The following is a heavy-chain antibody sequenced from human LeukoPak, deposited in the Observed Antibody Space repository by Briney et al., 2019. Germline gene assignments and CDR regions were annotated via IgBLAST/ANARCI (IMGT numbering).Heavy chain of an antibody. V-gene: IGHV3-21*01. CDR1: RFTFSSYS. CDR2: ISSSSSYI. J-gene: IGHJ4*02. Sequence: GGSLRLSCAASRFTFSSYSMNWVRQAPGEGLEWVSSISSSSSYIYYADSVKGRFTISRDNAKNSLYLQMNSLRAEDTAVYYCARALGYKEYFDYWGQGTLVTVSS. CDR3: ARALGYKEYFDY. D-gene: IGHD2-2*02.